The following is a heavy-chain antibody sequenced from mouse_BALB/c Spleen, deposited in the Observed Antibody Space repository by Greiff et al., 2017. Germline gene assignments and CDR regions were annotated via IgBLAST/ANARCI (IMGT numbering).Heavy chain of an antibody. CDR1: GFSLTSYG. Sequence: QVQLQQSGPGLVQPSQSLSITCTVSGFSLTSYGVHWVRQSPGKGLEWLGVIWSGGSTDYNAAFISRLSISKDNSKSQVFFKMNSLQADDTAIYYCASYGDDALYYAMDYWGQGTSVTVSS. D-gene: IGHD1-2*01. CDR3: ASYGDDALYYAMDY. CDR2: IWSGGST. J-gene: IGHJ4*01. V-gene: IGHV2-4-1*01.